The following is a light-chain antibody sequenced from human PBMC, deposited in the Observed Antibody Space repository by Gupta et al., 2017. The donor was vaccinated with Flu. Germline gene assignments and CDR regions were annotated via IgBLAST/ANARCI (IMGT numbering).Light chain of an antibody. CDR3: QQRSSWPWT. CDR1: QSVSSY. J-gene: IGKJ1*01. V-gene: IGKV3-11*01. Sequence: GERATRYCRTSQSVSSYFAWYQQKPGQAPRLLIYEASNRATGIPARFSGSGSGTDFTLIISSLEPEDFAVYYCQQRSSWPWTFGQGTKVEI. CDR2: EAS.